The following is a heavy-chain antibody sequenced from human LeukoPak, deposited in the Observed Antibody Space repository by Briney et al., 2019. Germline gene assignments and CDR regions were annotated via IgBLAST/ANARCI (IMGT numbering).Heavy chain of an antibody. CDR1: GFTFSTYT. V-gene: IGHV3-30-3*01. CDR3: ARGTFGWDFDY. D-gene: IGHD1-26*01. CDR2: ISYDGSNK. J-gene: IGHJ4*02. Sequence: GRSLRLSCAASGFTFSTYTMHWVRQAPGKGLEWVAVISYDGSNKYYADSVKGRFTISRDNSKNTLYLQMNSLRAEDTAVYYCARGTFGWDFDYWGQGTLVTVSS.